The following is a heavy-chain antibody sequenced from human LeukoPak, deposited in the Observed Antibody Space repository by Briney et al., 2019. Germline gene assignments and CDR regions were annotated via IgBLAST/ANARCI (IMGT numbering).Heavy chain of an antibody. V-gene: IGHV1-18*01. CDR1: GYTFTSYG. J-gene: IGHJ5*02. CDR3: ARSPIFLEWLNAFDP. Sequence: ASVKVSCKASGYTFTSYGISWVRQAPGQGLEWVGWISAYNGNTNYAQKLQGRVTMTTDTSTSTAYMELRSLRSDDTAVYYCARSPIFLEWLNAFDPWGQGTLVTASS. D-gene: IGHD3-3*01. CDR2: ISAYNGNT.